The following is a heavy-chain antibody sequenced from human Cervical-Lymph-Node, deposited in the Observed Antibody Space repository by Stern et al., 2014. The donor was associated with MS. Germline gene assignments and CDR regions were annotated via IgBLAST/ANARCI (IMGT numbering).Heavy chain of an antibody. CDR2: IIPILGIA. D-gene: IGHD6-13*01. CDR1: GGTFSSYT. Sequence: VQLEESGAEVKKPGSSVKVSCKASGGTFSSYTISWVRQAPGQGLEWMGRIIPILGIANYAQKFQGRVTITADKSTSTAYMELSSLRSEDTAVYYCARGAYSSSWYGIDYWGQGTLVTVSS. V-gene: IGHV1-69*09. J-gene: IGHJ4*02. CDR3: ARGAYSSSWYGIDY.